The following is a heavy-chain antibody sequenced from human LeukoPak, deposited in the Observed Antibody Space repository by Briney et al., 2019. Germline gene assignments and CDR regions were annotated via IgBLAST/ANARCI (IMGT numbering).Heavy chain of an antibody. D-gene: IGHD3-22*01. CDR1: GGSFSGYY. Sequence: SETLSLTCAVYGGSFSGYYWSWIRQPPGKGLEWIGEINHSGSTNYNPSLKSRVTISVDTSKNQFSLKLSSVTAADTAVYYCARLDYYYDSSAFEYWGQGTLVTVSS. CDR2: INHSGST. CDR3: ARLDYYYDSSAFEY. V-gene: IGHV4-34*01. J-gene: IGHJ4*02.